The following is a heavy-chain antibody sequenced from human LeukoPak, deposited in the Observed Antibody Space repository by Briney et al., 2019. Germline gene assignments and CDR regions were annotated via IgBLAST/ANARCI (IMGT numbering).Heavy chain of an antibody. CDR2: INPSGGST. CDR1: GYTFTSYY. Sequence: ASVKVSCKASGYTFTSYYMHWVRQAPGQGLEWMGLINPSGGSTSYAQKFQGRVTMTRDMSTSTVYMELSSLRSEDTAVYYCARDCAPIAAATLNWFDPWGQGTLVTVSS. D-gene: IGHD6-13*01. V-gene: IGHV1-46*01. CDR3: ARDCAPIAAATLNWFDP. J-gene: IGHJ5*02.